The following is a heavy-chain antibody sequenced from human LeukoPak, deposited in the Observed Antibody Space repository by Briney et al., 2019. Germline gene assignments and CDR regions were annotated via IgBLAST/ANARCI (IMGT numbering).Heavy chain of an antibody. Sequence: SETLSLTCTVSGGSVSTSTYYWSWIRQPPWKGLEWIGYIFYTGSTNYNPSLKSRVTITVDTSKNQFSLKLSSVTAADTAVYYCAREVVPAAEFDYWGQGTLVTVSS. D-gene: IGHD2-2*01. V-gene: IGHV4-61*01. CDR2: IFYTGST. J-gene: IGHJ4*02. CDR1: GGSVSTSTYY. CDR3: AREVVPAAEFDY.